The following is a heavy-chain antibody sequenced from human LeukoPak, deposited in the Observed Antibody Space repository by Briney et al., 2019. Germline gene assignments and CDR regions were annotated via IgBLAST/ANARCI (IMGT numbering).Heavy chain of an antibody. CDR3: ARRGDSSAYFDY. Sequence: GGSLRLSCAASGLTVSSSYMSWVRQAPGKGLEWVSIIYNDGSTYYADSMKGRFTISRDNSTNTLYLQMSSLRAEDTAVYYCARRGDSSAYFDYWGQGTLVTVSS. D-gene: IGHD3-22*01. CDR2: IYNDGST. CDR1: GLTVSSSY. V-gene: IGHV3-53*01. J-gene: IGHJ4*02.